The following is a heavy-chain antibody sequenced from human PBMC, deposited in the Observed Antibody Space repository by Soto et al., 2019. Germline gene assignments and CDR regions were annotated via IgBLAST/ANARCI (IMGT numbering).Heavy chain of an antibody. J-gene: IGHJ6*02. Sequence: GGSLRLSCAASGFTFSSYGMHWVRQAPGKGLEWVAVISYDGSNKYYADSVKGRFTISRDNSKNTLYLQMNSLRAEDTAVYYCAKASVRCSSTSCYYPYYYYGMDVWGQETTVTVSS. CDR3: AKASVRCSSTSCYYPYYYYGMDV. CDR2: ISYDGSNK. D-gene: IGHD2-2*01. CDR1: GFTFSSYG. V-gene: IGHV3-30*18.